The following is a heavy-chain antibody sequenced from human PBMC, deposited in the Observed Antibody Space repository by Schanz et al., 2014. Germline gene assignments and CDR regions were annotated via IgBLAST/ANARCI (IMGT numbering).Heavy chain of an antibody. D-gene: IGHD2-2*01. Sequence: EVHLVESGGGLVKRGGSLRLSCAASGFTISSYSMNWVRQAPGKGLEWVSSISSSGSYIYYADSVKGRFSISRDNAKNSLFLQMNRLRAEDTAMYYCARRASCSRIGCPFDSWGQGTLVTVSS. CDR3: ARRASCSRIGCPFDS. V-gene: IGHV3-21*04. CDR1: GFTISSYS. CDR2: ISSSGSYI. J-gene: IGHJ4*02.